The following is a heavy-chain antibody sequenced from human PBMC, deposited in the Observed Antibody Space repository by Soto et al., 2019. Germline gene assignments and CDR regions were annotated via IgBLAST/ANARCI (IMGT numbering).Heavy chain of an antibody. CDR1: GYSFSTFW. CDR3: AKSGWMYQAYHFYSAMDV. D-gene: IGHD6-19*01. J-gene: IGHJ6*02. Sequence: PGASLKISWEGAGYSFSTFWISWVRQMPGKGLEWVGRIDPSDSYSNYNPSFQGRVTISADTSSSTVYLQWISLEASDTGIYYCAKSGWMYQAYHFYSAMDVWGQGTTVTVSS. V-gene: IGHV5-10-1*01. CDR2: IDPSDSYS.